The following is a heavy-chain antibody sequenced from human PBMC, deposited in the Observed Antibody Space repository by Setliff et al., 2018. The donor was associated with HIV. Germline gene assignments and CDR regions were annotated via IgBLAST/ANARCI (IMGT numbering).Heavy chain of an antibody. J-gene: IGHJ6*03. V-gene: IGHV4-39*07. CDR1: GGSISSGSYY. CDR3: ARGRGSLPVLYYYYYYRDV. Sequence: SETLSLTCTVSGGSISSGSYYWSWIRQPPGKGLEWIGYIYHSVNTYYNPSLKSRVTISADATKNQFSLKLTSVTAADTAVYYCARGRGSLPVLYYYYYYRDVWGKGTTVTV. CDR2: IYHSVNT. D-gene: IGHD1-26*01.